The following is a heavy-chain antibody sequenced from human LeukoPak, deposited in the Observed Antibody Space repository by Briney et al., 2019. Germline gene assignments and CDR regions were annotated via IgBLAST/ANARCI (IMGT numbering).Heavy chain of an antibody. V-gene: IGHV3-21*01. CDR2: IGGSSTSL. D-gene: IGHD3-10*01. CDR3: ARDPPGYGMDV. CDR1: GFTFSIYA. Sequence: GGSLRLSCAASGFTFSIYAMNWVRQAPGEGLEWVSSIGGSSTSLYYADSLKGRFTISRDNAKNSLYLQLNSLRAEDTAVYYCARDPPGYGMDVWGQGTTVTVSS. J-gene: IGHJ6*02.